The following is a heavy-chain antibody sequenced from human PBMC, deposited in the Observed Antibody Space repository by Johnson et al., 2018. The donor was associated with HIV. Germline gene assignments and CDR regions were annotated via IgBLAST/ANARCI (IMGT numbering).Heavy chain of an antibody. CDR2: INQYGSEE. Sequence: VQLVESGGGLVKPGGSLRLSCAASRFTFGDYYMTWVRQASGKGLQWVANINQYGSEEYYVDSVKGRFTISRDNAKNSMYLQMNTLNAEDTAVYYCASSTVMMTDDAFDIWGQGTVVTVSP. CDR1: RFTFGDYY. V-gene: IGHV3-7*05. J-gene: IGHJ3*02. D-gene: IGHD4-11*01. CDR3: ASSTVMMTDDAFDI.